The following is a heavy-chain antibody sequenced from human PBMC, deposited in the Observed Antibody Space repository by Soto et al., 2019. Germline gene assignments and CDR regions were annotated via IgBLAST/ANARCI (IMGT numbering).Heavy chain of an antibody. Sequence: GGSLRLSCAASGFVFRNYAMHWVRQAPGKGLEWVAIISYDGSSKNCADSVKGRFTISRDNSKNTLFLQMNSLRAEDTAVYYCAREEYGDYFFDYWGQGTLVTVSS. CDR1: GFVFRNYA. D-gene: IGHD4-17*01. J-gene: IGHJ4*02. CDR3: AREEYGDYFFDY. V-gene: IGHV3-30*01. CDR2: ISYDGSSK.